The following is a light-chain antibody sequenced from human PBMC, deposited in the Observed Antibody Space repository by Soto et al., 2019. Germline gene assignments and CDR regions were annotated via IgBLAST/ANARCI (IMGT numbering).Light chain of an antibody. CDR3: QQYYSTPPYT. V-gene: IGKV4-1*01. J-gene: IGKJ2*01. CDR2: WAS. Sequence: DIVMTQSPDSLAVSLGEGAAINCKSSHSVLYSSNNKNYLAWYRQKPGQPPKLLIYWASIRESGVPDRISGSGSGTDFTLTISSLQAEDVAVYYCQQYYSTPPYTFGQGTKLEIK. CDR1: HSVLYSSNNKNY.